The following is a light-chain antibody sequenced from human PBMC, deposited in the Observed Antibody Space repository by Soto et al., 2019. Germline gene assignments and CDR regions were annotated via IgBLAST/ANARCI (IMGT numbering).Light chain of an antibody. V-gene: IGKV1-39*01. CDR1: ESIARH. CDR3: QQSYSTLSIT. Sequence: DIQMTQSPSSLSASVGDRVTITCRASESIARHLNWYQQKLGKAPKLLIYAASSLQNGVPSRFRGGGSGTDFTLTISNLQPEDFATYYCQQSYSTLSITFGQGTRLEIK. CDR2: AAS. J-gene: IGKJ5*01.